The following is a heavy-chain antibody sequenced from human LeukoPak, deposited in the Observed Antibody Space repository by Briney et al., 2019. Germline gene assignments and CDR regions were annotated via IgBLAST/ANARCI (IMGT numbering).Heavy chain of an antibody. V-gene: IGHV1-2*02. CDR1: GYTFTGYY. Sequence: GASVKVSCKASGYTFTGYYMHWVRQAPGQGLEWMGWINPNSGGTNYAQKFQGRVTMTRDTSISTAYMELSRLRSDDTAVYYCARDFVSVTTLRGGTFDIWGQGTMVTVSS. J-gene: IGHJ3*02. D-gene: IGHD4-17*01. CDR3: ARDFVSVTTLRGGTFDI. CDR2: INPNSGGT.